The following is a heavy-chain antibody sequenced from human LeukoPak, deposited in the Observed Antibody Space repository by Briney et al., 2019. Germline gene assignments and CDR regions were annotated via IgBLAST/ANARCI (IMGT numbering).Heavy chain of an antibody. CDR3: ARDMGLYYDFWSGYFDY. Sequence: SETLSLTCTVSGGSISSYYWSWIRQPPGKGLEWIGYICYSGSTNYNPSLKSRVTISVDTSKNQFSLKLSSVTAADTAVYYCARDMGLYYDFWSGYFDYWGQGTLVTVSS. J-gene: IGHJ4*02. V-gene: IGHV4-59*01. D-gene: IGHD3-3*01. CDR2: ICYSGST. CDR1: GGSISSYY.